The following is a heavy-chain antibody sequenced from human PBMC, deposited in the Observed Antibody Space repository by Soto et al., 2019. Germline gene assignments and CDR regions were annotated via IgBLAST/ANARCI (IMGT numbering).Heavy chain of an antibody. D-gene: IGHD1-26*01. J-gene: IGHJ5*02. V-gene: IGHV5-10-1*01. Sequence: GDSLKISCKGSGYSFAGYWITWVRQKPGTGLEWMGRIDPSDSQTYYSPSFRGHVTISVTKSITTVFLQWSSLRASDTAMYYCERQIDDSHSRHNSQRYFYACGPATPAAVSP. CDR1: GYSFAGYW. CDR3: ERQIDDSHSRHNSQRYFYA. CDR2: IDPSDSQT.